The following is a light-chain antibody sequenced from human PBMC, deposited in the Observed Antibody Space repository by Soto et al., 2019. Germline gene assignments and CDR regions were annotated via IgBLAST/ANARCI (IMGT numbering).Light chain of an antibody. V-gene: IGKV3-20*01. CDR3: QQYGNSFRT. CDR1: QSVSSSY. J-gene: IGKJ1*01. CDR2: AAS. Sequence: EIVLTQSPGTLSLSPGERATLSCRASQSVSSSYLAWYQQKPGQAPRLLIYAASSRATGIPDRFSGSGSGTDFTLTISRLEPEAFAVYYCQQYGNSFRTFGQGTKVEIK.